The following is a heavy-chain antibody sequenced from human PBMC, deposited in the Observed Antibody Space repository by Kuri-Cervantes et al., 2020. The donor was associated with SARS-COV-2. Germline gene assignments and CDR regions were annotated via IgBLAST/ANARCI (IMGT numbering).Heavy chain of an antibody. V-gene: IGHV1-2*02. CDR3: ARALLRSLTDDAFDI. Sequence: ASVKVSCKASGYTFTGYYMHWVRQAPGQGLEWMGWINPNSGGTNYAQKFQGRVTMTRDTSISTAYMELSRLRFDDTAVYYCARALLRSLTDDAFDIWGQGTMVTVSS. CDR2: INPNSGGT. CDR1: GYTFTGYY. J-gene: IGHJ3*02.